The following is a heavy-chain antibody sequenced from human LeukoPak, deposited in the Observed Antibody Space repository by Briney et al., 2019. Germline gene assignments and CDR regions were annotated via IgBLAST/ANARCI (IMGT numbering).Heavy chain of an antibody. J-gene: IGHJ5*02. V-gene: IGHV3-74*01. Sequence: GGSLRLSCAASGFTLSYYWMHWVRQGPGKGLVWVSTINGDGSSTNYADSVKGRFTISRDNAKNTLYLEMNSLRVEDTAVYYCARDPRNKGFDRWGQGTLVTVSS. CDR3: ARDPRNKGFDR. CDR1: GFTLSYYW. CDR2: INGDGSST. D-gene: IGHD1/OR15-1a*01.